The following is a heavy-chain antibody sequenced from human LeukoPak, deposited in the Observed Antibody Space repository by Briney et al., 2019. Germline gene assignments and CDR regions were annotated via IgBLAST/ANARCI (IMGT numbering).Heavy chain of an antibody. CDR1: GGSISSYY. Sequence: PSETLSLTCTVSGGSISSYYWSWIRQPPGKGLEWIGYIYYSGSTNYNPSLKSRVTISVDTSKNQFSLKLSSVTAADTAVYYCARTSYYDSSGYYPYYFDYWGQGTLVTVSS. CDR2: IYYSGST. V-gene: IGHV4-59*01. CDR3: ARTSYYDSSGYYPYYFDY. J-gene: IGHJ4*02. D-gene: IGHD3-22*01.